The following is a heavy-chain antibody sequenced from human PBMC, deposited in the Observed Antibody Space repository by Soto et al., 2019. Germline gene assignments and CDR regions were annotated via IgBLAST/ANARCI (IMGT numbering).Heavy chain of an antibody. V-gene: IGHV1-18*01. CDR2: ISAYNGNT. CDR3: ARGDIVVVVAANPGAYCDY. J-gene: IGHJ4*02. CDR1: GYTFTSYG. D-gene: IGHD2-15*01. Sequence: QVPLVQSGAEVKKPGASVKVSCKASGYTFTSYGISWVRQAPGQGLEWMGWISAYNGNTNYAQKLQGRVTMTTDTSTRTAYRGRRIARSNDTAVYYCARGDIVVVVAANPGAYCDYWCQRTLVSV.